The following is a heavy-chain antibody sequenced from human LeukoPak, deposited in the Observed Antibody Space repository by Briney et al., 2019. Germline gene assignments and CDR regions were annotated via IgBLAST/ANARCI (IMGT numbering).Heavy chain of an antibody. V-gene: IGHV3-30-3*01. CDR3: ARDKLFGGVIPYVDY. J-gene: IGHJ4*02. CDR1: GFTFSSYA. CDR2: ISYDGSNK. Sequence: GRSLRLSCAASGFTFSSYAMHWVRQAPGKGLEWVAVISYDGSNKYYADSVKGRFTISRDNSKNTLYLQMNSLRAEDTAVYYCARDKLFGGVIPYVDYWGQGTLVTVSP. D-gene: IGHD3-16*02.